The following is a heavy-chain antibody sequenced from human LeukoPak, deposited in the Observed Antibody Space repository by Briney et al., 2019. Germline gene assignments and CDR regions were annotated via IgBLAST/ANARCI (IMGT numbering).Heavy chain of an antibody. J-gene: IGHJ3*02. V-gene: IGHV3-74*01. CDR3: ARTSTDAFDI. CDR1: GFTFRSYW. CDR2: ISSDGSST. Sequence: GGSLRLSCAASGFTFRSYWMHWVRQAPGKGLVWVSHISSDGSSTSYADSVKGRFTISRDNAKNTLYLQMNSLRAEDTAVYYCARTSTDAFDIWGQGTMVTVSS.